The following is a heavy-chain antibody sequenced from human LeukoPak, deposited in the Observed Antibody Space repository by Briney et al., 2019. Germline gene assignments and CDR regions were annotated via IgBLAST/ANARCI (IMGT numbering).Heavy chain of an antibody. CDR2: IRSKANSYAT. Sequence: GGSLRLSCAASGFIFSNYGMNWVRQASGKGLEWVGRIRSKANSYATAYAASVKGRFTISRDDSKNTAYLQMNSLKTEDTAVYYCTRHGMARDWGQGTLVTVSS. V-gene: IGHV3-73*01. CDR3: TRHGMARD. CDR1: GFIFSNYG. D-gene: IGHD5-24*01. J-gene: IGHJ4*02.